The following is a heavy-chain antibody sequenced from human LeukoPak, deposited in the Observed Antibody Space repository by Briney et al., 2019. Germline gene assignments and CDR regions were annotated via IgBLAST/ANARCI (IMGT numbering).Heavy chain of an antibody. D-gene: IGHD6-13*01. Sequence: GSSVEVSCKASGGTFSSYAISWVRQAPGQGLEWMGGSIPIFGTANYAQKFQGRVTITTDESTSTTYMELSSLRSEDTAVYYCARGRRAAAGHWGNDAFDIWGQGTMVTVSS. CDR1: GGTFSSYA. J-gene: IGHJ3*02. CDR3: ARGRRAAAGHWGNDAFDI. CDR2: SIPIFGTA. V-gene: IGHV1-69*05.